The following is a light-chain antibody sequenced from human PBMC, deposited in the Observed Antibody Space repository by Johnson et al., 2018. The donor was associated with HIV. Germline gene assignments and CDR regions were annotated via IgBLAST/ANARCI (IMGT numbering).Light chain of an antibody. CDR2: ANT. J-gene: IGLJ1*01. V-gene: IGLV1-51*01. CDR1: SSNIGSYY. CDR3: GTWDNSLSAYV. Sequence: VLTQPPSVSAAPGQKVTISCSGSSSNIGSYYVSWYPHLPGTAPKLLIYANTKRPSAIPDRFSGSTSATSATLGITGLQTGDEAAYFCGTWDNSLSAYVFATGTKVTVL.